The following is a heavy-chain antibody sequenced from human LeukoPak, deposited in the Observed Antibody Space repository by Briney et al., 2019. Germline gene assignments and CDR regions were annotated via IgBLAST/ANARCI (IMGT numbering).Heavy chain of an antibody. Sequence: ASVKVSCKASRGTFSSYAISWVRQAPGQGLEWMGGIIPIFGTANYAQKFQGRVTITADESTSTAYMELSSLRSEDTAVYYCAKEEEAYCGGDCSWFDPWGQGTLVTVSP. V-gene: IGHV1-69*13. CDR2: IIPIFGTA. D-gene: IGHD2-21*02. J-gene: IGHJ5*02. CDR3: AKEEEAYCGGDCSWFDP. CDR1: RGTFSSYA.